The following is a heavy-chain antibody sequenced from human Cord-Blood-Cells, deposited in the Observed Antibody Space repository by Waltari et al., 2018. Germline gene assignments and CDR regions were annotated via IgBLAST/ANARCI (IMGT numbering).Heavy chain of an antibody. CDR1: GGSFSGYY. J-gene: IGHJ4*02. CDR2: INHSGST. D-gene: IGHD6-13*01. Sequence: QVQLQQWGAGLLKPSETLSLTCAVYGGSFSGYYWSWIRQPPGKGLEWIGEINHSGSTNNHPCLKSRVTISLDTSNIQFSLKLSSVTAADTAVYYCASTGIMGYIAAAGTDYWGQGTLVTVSS. V-gene: IGHV4-34*01. CDR3: ASTGIMGYIAAAGTDY.